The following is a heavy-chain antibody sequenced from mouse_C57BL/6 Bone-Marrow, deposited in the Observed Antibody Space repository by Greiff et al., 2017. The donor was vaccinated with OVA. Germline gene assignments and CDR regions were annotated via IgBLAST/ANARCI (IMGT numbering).Heavy chain of an antibody. J-gene: IGHJ4*01. V-gene: IGHV1-59*01. CDR1: GYTFTSYW. CDR3: ARLHYAMDY. Sequence: QVQLQQPGAELVRPGTSVKLSCKASGYTFTSYWMHWVKQRPGQGLEWIGVIDPSDSYTNYNQKFKGKATLTVDTSSSTSYLQLSSLTSEDSAVYYCARLHYAMDYWGQGTSVTVSS. CDR2: IDPSDSYT.